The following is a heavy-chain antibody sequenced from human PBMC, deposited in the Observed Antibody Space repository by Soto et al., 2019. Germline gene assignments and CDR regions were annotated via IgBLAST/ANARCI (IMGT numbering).Heavy chain of an antibody. D-gene: IGHD5-12*01. CDR3: ARVMRRDGYPPFWDY. V-gene: IGHV1-69*06. CDR2: IIPIFGTA. CDR1: GGTFSSYA. Sequence: QVQLVQSGAAVKKPGSSVTVSCQASGGTFSSYAISWVRQAPGQGLEWMGGIIPIFGTANYAQKFQGRVPITADKSTSTAYMELSSLRSEDTAVYYCARVMRRDGYPPFWDYWGQGTLVTVSS. J-gene: IGHJ4*02.